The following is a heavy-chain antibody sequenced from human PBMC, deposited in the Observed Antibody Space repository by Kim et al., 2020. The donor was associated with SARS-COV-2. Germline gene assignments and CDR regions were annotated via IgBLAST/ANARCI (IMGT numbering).Heavy chain of an antibody. Sequence: GGSLRLSCAASGFTFSSYAMHWVRQAPGKGLEWVAVISYDGSNKYYADSVKGRFTISRDNSKNTLYLQMNSLRAEDTAVYYCAREGGSYQDAFDIWGQGT. D-gene: IGHD1-26*01. CDR3: AREGGSYQDAFDI. CDR2: ISYDGSNK. V-gene: IGHV3-30*04. J-gene: IGHJ3*02. CDR1: GFTFSSYA.